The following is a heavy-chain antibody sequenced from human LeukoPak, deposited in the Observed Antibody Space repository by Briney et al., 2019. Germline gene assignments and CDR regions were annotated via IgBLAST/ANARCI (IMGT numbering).Heavy chain of an antibody. CDR2: INPNSGGT. D-gene: IGHD1-26*01. J-gene: IGHJ3*02. CDR3: ARDRGRPDAFDI. V-gene: IGHV1-2*02. CDR1: GYTFTAYR. Sequence: ASVKVSCKASGYTFTAYRLYWVRQAPGQGLEWMGWINPNSGGTNFAQKFQGRVTMTRDTSITTAYIELSSLRSDDTAVYYSARDRGRPDAFDIWGQGTMVTVSS.